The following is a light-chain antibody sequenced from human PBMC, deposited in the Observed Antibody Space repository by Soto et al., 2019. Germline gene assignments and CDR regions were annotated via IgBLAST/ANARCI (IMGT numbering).Light chain of an antibody. CDR1: SSNIGSNT. Sequence: QSVLTQPPSASGTPRQRVTISCSGSSSNIGSNTVNWYQQLPGTAPKLLIYSNNQRPSGVPDRFSGSKSGTSASLAISGLQSEDEADYYCAAWDDSLNAGVFGTGTKVTVL. V-gene: IGLV1-44*01. J-gene: IGLJ1*01. CDR3: AAWDDSLNAGV. CDR2: SNN.